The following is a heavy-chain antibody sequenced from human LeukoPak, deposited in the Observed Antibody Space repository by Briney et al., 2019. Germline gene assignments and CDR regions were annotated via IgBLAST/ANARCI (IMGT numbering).Heavy chain of an antibody. V-gene: IGHV3-9*01. J-gene: IGHJ4*02. CDR2: ISWNSGSI. D-gene: IGHD2-15*01. Sequence: PGRSLRLSCAASGFTFDDYAMHWVRQAPGKGLEWVSGISWNSGSIGYADSVKGRFTISRDNAKNSLYLQMNSLRAEDTALYYCAKDYAVAATGPSDYWGQGTLVTVSS. CDR3: AKDYAVAATGPSDY. CDR1: GFTFDDYA.